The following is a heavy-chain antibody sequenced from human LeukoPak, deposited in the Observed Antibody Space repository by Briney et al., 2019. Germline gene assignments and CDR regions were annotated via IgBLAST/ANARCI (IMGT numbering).Heavy chain of an antibody. CDR3: ARDRGPYDFWSGYSPWFDP. Sequence: SETLSLTCTVSGGSISSGSYYWSWIRQPAGKGLEWNERIYTSGSTNYNPALKSRVTISVDTSKNQFSLKLSSVTAADTAVYYCARDRGPYDFWSGYSPWFDPWGQGTLVTVSS. CDR1: GGSISSGSYY. J-gene: IGHJ5*02. D-gene: IGHD3-3*01. CDR2: IYTSGST. V-gene: IGHV4-61*02.